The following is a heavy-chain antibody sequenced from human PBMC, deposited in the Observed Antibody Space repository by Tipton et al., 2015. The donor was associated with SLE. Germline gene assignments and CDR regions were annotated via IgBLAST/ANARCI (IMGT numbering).Heavy chain of an antibody. Sequence: SLRLSCAASGFTFSTYTMHWVRQAPGKGLEWVAVISYDGNNKYYADSVKGRFTISRDNSKNTLYLQMNSLRVEDTAVYHCAREGGDHHAVDMWGQGTKVTVSS. CDR3: AREGGDHHAVDM. CDR2: ISYDGNNK. CDR1: GFTFSTYT. J-gene: IGHJ3*02. D-gene: IGHD3-16*01. V-gene: IGHV3-30*04.